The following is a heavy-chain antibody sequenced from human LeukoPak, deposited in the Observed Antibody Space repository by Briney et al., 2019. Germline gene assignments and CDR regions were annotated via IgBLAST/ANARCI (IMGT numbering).Heavy chain of an antibody. CDR2: INPNTGNP. D-gene: IGHD1-1*01. J-gene: IGHJ3*02. V-gene: IGHV1-18*01. Sequence: ASVKVSCKASGYTFTSYGLIWVRQAPGHGLEWMGWINPNTGNPNYAQKIKGRFTITSDTSTSTAYMEMNSLKSDDTAVYYCARINGNDFIARDDAFDIWGQGTLVTVSS. CDR1: GYTFTSYG. CDR3: ARINGNDFIARDDAFDI.